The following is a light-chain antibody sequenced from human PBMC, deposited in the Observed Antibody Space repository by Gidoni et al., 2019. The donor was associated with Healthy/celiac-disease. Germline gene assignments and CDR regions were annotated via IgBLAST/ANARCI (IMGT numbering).Light chain of an antibody. Sequence: SYELTQPPSVSVSPGQTARSTCSGDALPQQYAYWYQQKPGQAPVLVIYKDRERPSGIPERFSCSSSGTTVTLTISGGQAEDEADYYCQSADSSGGVFGGGTKLTVL. CDR3: QSADSSGGV. V-gene: IGLV3-25*03. CDR1: ALPQQY. J-gene: IGLJ3*02. CDR2: KDR.